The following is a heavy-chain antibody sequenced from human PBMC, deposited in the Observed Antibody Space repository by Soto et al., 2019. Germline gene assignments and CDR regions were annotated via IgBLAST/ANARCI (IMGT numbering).Heavy chain of an antibody. CDR3: AKRGSGSQFDY. D-gene: IGHD1-26*01. V-gene: IGHV3-23*01. J-gene: IGHJ4*02. CDR1: GFTFSSYA. Sequence: GGSLRLSCAASGFTFSSYAISWVRQAPGKGLEWVSVISGSGGSTYYADSVKGRFTISRDNSKNTLYLQMNSLRAEDTAVYYCAKRGSGSQFDYWGQGTLVTVSS. CDR2: ISGSGGST.